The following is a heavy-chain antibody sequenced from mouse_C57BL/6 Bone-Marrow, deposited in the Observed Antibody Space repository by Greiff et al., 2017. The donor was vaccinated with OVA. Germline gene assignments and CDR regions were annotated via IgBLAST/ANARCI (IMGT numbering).Heavy chain of an antibody. V-gene: IGHV1-69*01. J-gene: IGHJ4*01. CDR2: IDPSDSYT. D-gene: IGHD1-1*02. CDR1: GYTFTSYW. CDR3: ARRGWLRDYYAMDY. Sequence: VQLQQPGAELVMPGASVKLSCKASGYTFTSYWMHWVKQRPGQGLEWIGEIDPSDSYTNYNQKFKGKSTLTVDKSSSTAYMQLSSLTSEDSAVYYCARRGWLRDYYAMDYWGQGTSVTVSS.